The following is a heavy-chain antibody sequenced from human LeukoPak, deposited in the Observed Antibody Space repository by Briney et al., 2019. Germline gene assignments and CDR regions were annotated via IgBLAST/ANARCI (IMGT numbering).Heavy chain of an antibody. V-gene: IGHV1-46*01. D-gene: IGHD2-2*01. J-gene: IGHJ4*02. CDR2: INPSGGST. Sequence: NPGESLKISCKGGGYTFTSYYMHWVRQAPGQGLEWMGIINPSGGSTSYAQKFQVRVTMTRNTSISTAYMELSSLRSEDTAFYYCARSAHCSSTRCQRTAPDYWGQGTLVTVSS. CDR1: GYTFTSYY. CDR3: ARSAHCSSTRCQRTAPDY.